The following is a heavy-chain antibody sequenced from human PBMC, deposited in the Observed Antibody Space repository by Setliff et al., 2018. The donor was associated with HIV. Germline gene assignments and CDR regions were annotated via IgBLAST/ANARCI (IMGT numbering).Heavy chain of an antibody. CDR3: ARAAYYDSRDFSDYYYMDV. D-gene: IGHD3-22*01. V-gene: IGHV1-69*13. J-gene: IGHJ6*03. CDR1: GGALSTYA. Sequence: SVKVSCKASGGALSTYAINWVRQAPGQGLEWVGGIIPVFGTANYAQKLEGRVKITADESTSTAYMELSGLSSEDTAVYYCARAAYYDSRDFSDYYYMDVWGTG. CDR2: IIPVFGTA.